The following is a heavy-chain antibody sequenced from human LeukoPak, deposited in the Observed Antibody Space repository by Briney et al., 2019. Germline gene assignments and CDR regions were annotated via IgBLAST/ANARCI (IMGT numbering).Heavy chain of an antibody. CDR2: INPNSGGT. CDR1: GYTFTVYY. CDR3: ASGVCSSTSCWDWFDP. V-gene: IGHV1-2*02. J-gene: IGHJ5*02. D-gene: IGHD2-2*01. Sequence: ASVKVSCKASGYTFTVYYMHWVRQAPGQGLEWMGWINPNSGGTNYAQKFQGRVTMTRDTSISTAYMELSRLRSDDTAVYYCASGVCSSTSCWDWFDPWGQGTLVTVSS.